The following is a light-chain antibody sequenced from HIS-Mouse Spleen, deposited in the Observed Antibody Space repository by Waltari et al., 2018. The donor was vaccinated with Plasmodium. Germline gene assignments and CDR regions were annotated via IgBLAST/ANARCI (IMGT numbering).Light chain of an antibody. CDR1: TLGDKS. J-gene: IGLJ2*01. CDR3: QAWDSSTVV. Sequence: SYELTQPPSVSVSPGQTASSPCSGATLGDKSAGWYQQKPGQSPVLVIYQDSKRPSGIPERFSGSNSGNTATLTISGTQAMDEADYYCQAWDSSTVVFGGGTKLTVL. CDR2: QDS. V-gene: IGLV3-1*01.